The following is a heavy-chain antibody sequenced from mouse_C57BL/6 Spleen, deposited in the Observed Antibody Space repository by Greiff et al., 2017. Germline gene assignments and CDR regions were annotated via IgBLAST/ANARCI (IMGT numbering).Heavy chain of an antibody. J-gene: IGHJ4*01. CDR2: IHPNSGST. CDR1: GYTFTSYW. Sequence: QVQLQQPGAELVKPGASVKLSCKASGYTFTSYWMHWVKQRPGQGLEWIGMIHPNSGSTNYNEKFKSKATLTVDKSTSTAYMQLSSLTSEDTAVYYCASPSSPYYAMDYWGQGTSVTVSS. V-gene: IGHV1-64*01. CDR3: ASPSSPYYAMDY.